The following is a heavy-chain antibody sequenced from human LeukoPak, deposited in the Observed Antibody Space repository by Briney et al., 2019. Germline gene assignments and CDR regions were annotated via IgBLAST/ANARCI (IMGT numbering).Heavy chain of an antibody. CDR1: GGSISNYY. D-gene: IGHD3-10*01. J-gene: IGHJ4*02. CDR2: IYDSGRT. CDR3: AREVYGSGSPLDY. Sequence: SETLSLTCTVSGGSISNYYWNWIRQPPGKELEWIGYIYDSGRTNYNPSLKSRVTISADTSKNQFSLILTSVTAADTAVYYCAREVYGSGSPLDYWGQGTLVTVSS. V-gene: IGHV4-59*12.